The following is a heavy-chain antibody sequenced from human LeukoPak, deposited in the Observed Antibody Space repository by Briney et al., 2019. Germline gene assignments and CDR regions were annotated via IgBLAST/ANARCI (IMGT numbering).Heavy chain of an antibody. CDR1: GGSISSSNW. V-gene: IGHV4-4*02. D-gene: IGHD3-22*01. J-gene: IGHJ4*02. Sequence: PSETLSLTCAVSGGSISSSNWWSWVRQPPGKGLEWIGEIYHSGSTNYNPSLKSRVTISVDTSKNQFSLKLSSVTAADTAVYYCARHRGWYYYDSSGYSPYFDYWGQGTLVTVSS. CDR2: IYHSGST. CDR3: ARHRGWYYYDSSGYSPYFDY.